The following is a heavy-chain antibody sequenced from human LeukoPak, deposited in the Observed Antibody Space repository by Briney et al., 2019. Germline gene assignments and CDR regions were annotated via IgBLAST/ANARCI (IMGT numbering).Heavy chain of an antibody. J-gene: IGHJ6*03. CDR1: GGSISSYY. CDR3: ARGLSGYSYGYNMDV. CDR2: IYYSGST. Sequence: PWETLSLTCTVSGGSISSYYWSWIRQPPGKGLEWIGYIYYSGSTNYNPSFKSRVTLSVDTSKNQFSLKLSSVTAADTAVYYCARGLSGYSYGYNMDVWGKGTTVTVFS. D-gene: IGHD5-18*01. V-gene: IGHV4-59*01.